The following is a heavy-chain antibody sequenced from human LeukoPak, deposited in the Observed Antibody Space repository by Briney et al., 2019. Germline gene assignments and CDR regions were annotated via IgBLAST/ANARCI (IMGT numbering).Heavy chain of an antibody. CDR3: ARLRYCSGGSCYSPSRRHGKLGAHDAFDI. D-gene: IGHD2-15*01. V-gene: IGHV4-34*01. J-gene: IGHJ3*02. Sequence: SETLSLTCAVYGGSFSGYYWSWIRQPPGKGLEWIGEINHSGSTNYNPSLKSRVTISVDTSKNQFSLKLSSVTAADTAVYYCARLRYCSGGSCYSPSRRHGKLGAHDAFDIWGQGTMVTVSS. CDR1: GGSFSGYY. CDR2: INHSGST.